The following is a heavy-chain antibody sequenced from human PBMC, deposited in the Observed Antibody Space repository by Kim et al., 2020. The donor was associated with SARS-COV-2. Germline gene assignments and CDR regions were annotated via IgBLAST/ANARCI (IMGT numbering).Heavy chain of an antibody. CDR3: ARVYCSGGSCWAGYFDY. CDR2: IKQDGSEK. D-gene: IGHD2-15*01. Sequence: GGSLRLSCAASGFTFSSYWMSWVRQAPGKGLEWVANIKQDGSEKYYVDSVKGRFTISRDNAKNSLYLQMNSLRAEDTAVYYCARVYCSGGSCWAGYFDYWGQGTLVTVSS. J-gene: IGHJ4*02. CDR1: GFTFSSYW. V-gene: IGHV3-7*03.